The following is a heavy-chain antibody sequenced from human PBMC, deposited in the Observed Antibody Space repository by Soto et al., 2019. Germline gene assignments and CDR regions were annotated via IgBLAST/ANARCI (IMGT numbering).Heavy chain of an antibody. CDR1: GFTFSAYY. CDR3: ARSLLDEYSSSWRSAYYGMDV. V-gene: IGHV1-2*02. D-gene: IGHD6-13*01. J-gene: IGHJ6*02. Sequence: QVQLVQSGAEVKKPGASVKVSCKASGFTFSAYYIYWVRQAPGQGLEWIGWINPNSGGTNNAQKFQGRVTRTRDTSTSTVYMELSALISDDTAVYYCARSLLDEYSSSWRSAYYGMDVWGQGTTVTVSS. CDR2: INPNSGGT.